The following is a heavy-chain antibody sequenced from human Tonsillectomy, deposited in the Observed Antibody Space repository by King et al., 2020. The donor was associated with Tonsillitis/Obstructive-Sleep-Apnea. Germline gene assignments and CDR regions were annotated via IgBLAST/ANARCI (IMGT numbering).Heavy chain of an antibody. D-gene: IGHD6-19*01. J-gene: IGHJ4*02. CDR2: INPSGGST. Sequence: VQLVESGAEVKKPGASVKVSCKASGYTFTSYYMHWVRQAPGQGLEWMGIINPSGGSTSYAQKFQGRVTMTRDTSTSTVYMELSSLRSEDTAVYYCARVPSPDSSGWTEPSEYWGQGTLVTVSS. V-gene: IGHV1-46*01. CDR1: GYTFTSYY. CDR3: ARVPSPDSSGWTEPSEY.